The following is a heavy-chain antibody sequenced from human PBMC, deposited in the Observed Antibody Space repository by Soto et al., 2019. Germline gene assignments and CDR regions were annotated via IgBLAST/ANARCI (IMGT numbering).Heavy chain of an antibody. D-gene: IGHD2-8*02. V-gene: IGHV1-3*01. CDR3: ARDILSVGPRANDAFDV. CDR2: INPDNGNI. Sequence: QVQLVQSGAEVRKPGASVNISCRASGFSFSDILINWVRQAPGQSLEWMGWINPDNGNIRYSQTFQGRVTISRHSSASIAYVEVSDLTSEDTAVYYCARDILSVGPRANDAFDVWGQGTMVTVSS. J-gene: IGHJ3*01. CDR1: GFSFSDIL.